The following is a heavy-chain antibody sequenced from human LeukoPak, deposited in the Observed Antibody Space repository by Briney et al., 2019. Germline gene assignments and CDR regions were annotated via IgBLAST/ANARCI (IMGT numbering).Heavy chain of an antibody. CDR2: ISSSGSTI. CDR3: ASLHSGYVPIDY. V-gene: IGHV3-48*03. Sequence: GGSLRLSCAASGFTFSSYEMNWVRQAPGKGLEWVSYISSSGSTIYYADSVKGRFTISRDNAKNSLYLQMNSLRAEDTAVYYCASLHSGYVPIDYWGQGTLVTVSS. CDR1: GFTFSSYE. D-gene: IGHD5-12*01. J-gene: IGHJ4*02.